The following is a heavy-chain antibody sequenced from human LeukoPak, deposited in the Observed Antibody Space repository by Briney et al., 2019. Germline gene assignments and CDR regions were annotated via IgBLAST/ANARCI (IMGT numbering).Heavy chain of an antibody. J-gene: IGHJ4*02. V-gene: IGHV3-30*01. CDR2: ISYDGSNK. CDR3: AREGNIAARLSATPDY. Sequence: PGRSLRLSCAASGFTFSSYAMHWVRQAPGKGLEWVAVISYDGSNKYYADPVKGRFTISRDNSKNTLYLQMNSLRAEDTAVYYCAREGNIAARLSATPDYWGQGTLVTVSS. CDR1: GFTFSSYA. D-gene: IGHD6-6*01.